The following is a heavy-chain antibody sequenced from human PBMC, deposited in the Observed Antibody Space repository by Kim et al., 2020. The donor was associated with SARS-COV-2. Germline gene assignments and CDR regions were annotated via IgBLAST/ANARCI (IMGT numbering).Heavy chain of an antibody. CDR2: INHSGST. J-gene: IGHJ5*02. CDR1: GGSFSGYY. CDR3: ARVAKQTMVRGVIVWFDP. D-gene: IGHD3-10*01. V-gene: IGHV4-34*01. Sequence: SETLSLTCAVYGGSFSGYYWSWIRQPPGKGLEWIGEINHSGSTNYNPSLKSRVTISVDTSKNQFSLKLSSVTAADTAVYYCARVAKQTMVRGVIVWFDPWGQGTLVTVSS.